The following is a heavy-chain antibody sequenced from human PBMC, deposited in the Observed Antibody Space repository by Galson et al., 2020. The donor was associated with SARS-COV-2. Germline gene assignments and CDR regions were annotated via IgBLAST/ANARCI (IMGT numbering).Heavy chain of an antibody. CDR2: ISYDGSNK. D-gene: IGHD2-15*01. CDR1: GFTFSSYA. CDR3: ARSPALVGSQSGYFGY. Sequence: GGSLRLSCAASGFTFSSYAMHWVRQAPGKGLEWVAVISYDGSNKYYADSVKGRFTISRDNSKNTLYLQMNSLRAEDTAVYYCARSPALVGSQSGYFGYLGQGTLVTVSS. V-gene: IGHV3-30*04. J-gene: IGHJ4*02.